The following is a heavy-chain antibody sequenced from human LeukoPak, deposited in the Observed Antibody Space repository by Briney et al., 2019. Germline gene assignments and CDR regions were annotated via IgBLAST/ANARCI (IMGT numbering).Heavy chain of an antibody. CDR1: GFTFSSYW. D-gene: IGHD1-1*01. V-gene: IGHV3-7*03. CDR3: AKDRYLSNYYMDV. CDR2: IKQDGSEK. J-gene: IGHJ6*03. Sequence: GGSLRLSCAASGFTFSSYWMSWVRQAPGKGLEWVANIKQDGSEKYYVDSVKGRFTISRDNAKNSLYLQMNSLRAEDTAVYYCAKDRYLSNYYMDVWGKGTTVTVSS.